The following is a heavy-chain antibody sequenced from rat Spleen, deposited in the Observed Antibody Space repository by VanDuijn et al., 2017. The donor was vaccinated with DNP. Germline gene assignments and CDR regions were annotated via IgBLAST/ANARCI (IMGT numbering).Heavy chain of an antibody. CDR2: ITYSGDT. V-gene: IGHV3-1*01. D-gene: IGHD4-3*01. CDR3: ARQNIVRDWFFDF. CDR1: AYSITTNY. J-gene: IGHJ1*01. Sequence: EVQLQESGPGLVKPSQSLSLTCSVTAYSITTNYWGWVRKFPGNKMEWVGHITYSGDTSYNPSLRSRISITRDTSKNQFFLHLNSVTTEDTATYYCARQNIVRDWFFDFWGPGTMVTVSS.